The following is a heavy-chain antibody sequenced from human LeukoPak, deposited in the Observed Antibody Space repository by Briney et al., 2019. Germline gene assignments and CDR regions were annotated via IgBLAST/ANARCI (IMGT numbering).Heavy chain of an antibody. Sequence: GGSLRLSCAASGFTFSTYAMSWVRQAPGKGLEWVSAISGSGGSTYYADSVKGRFTISRDNSKNTLYLQTNSLRAEDTSIYFCAKALEQETVIALDSWGQGTLVTVSS. CDR1: GFTFSTYA. CDR3: AKALEQETVIALDS. CDR2: ISGSGGST. D-gene: IGHD6-13*01. J-gene: IGHJ4*02. V-gene: IGHV3-23*01.